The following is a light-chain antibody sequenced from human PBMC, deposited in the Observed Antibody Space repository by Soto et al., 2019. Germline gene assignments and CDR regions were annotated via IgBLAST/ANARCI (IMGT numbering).Light chain of an antibody. Sequence: QSVLTQPPSVSGAPGQRVTISCTGSSSNIGAGFDVHWYQQLPGTAPKLLIYGNNNRPSGVPDRFSDSKSGTSASLAITGLQAEDEADYYCQSYDSSLSGWVFGGGTKVTVL. CDR3: QSYDSSLSGWV. J-gene: IGLJ3*02. CDR2: GNN. V-gene: IGLV1-40*01. CDR1: SSNIGAGFD.